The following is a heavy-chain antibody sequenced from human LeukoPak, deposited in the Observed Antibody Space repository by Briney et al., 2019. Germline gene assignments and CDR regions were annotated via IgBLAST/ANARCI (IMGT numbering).Heavy chain of an antibody. CDR3: VRDPHIVVVPAARVYYFDY. J-gene: IGHJ4*02. CDR2: ISSRSSYYI. V-gene: IGHV3-21*01. Sequence: GGSLRLSCAASGFTFNTYSMNWVRQAPGKGLEWVSSISSRSSYYIYYADSVKGRFTISRDNAKNSLYLQMDSLRAEDTAVYYCVRDPHIVVVPAARVYYFDYWGQGTQVTVSS. D-gene: IGHD2-2*01. CDR1: GFTFNTYS.